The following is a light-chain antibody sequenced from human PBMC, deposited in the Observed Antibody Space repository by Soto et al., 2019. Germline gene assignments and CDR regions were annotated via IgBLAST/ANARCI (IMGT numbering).Light chain of an antibody. CDR3: QVWDIMTDNYV. V-gene: IGLV3-21*04. CDR1: NIGNKR. CDR2: YDS. Sequence: SYELTQPPSVSVAPEKTATITWGGNNIGNKRVHWYRQKPGQAPVLVISYDSDRPSGIPERFSGSNSGNTATLTISRVEDGDEADYYCQVWDIMTDNYVFGPGTQLTVL. J-gene: IGLJ1*01.